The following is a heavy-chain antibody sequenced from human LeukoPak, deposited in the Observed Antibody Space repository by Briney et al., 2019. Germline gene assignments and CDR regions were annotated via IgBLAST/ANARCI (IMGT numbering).Heavy chain of an antibody. Sequence: PSETLSLTCTVSGGSISNYYWSWIRQPPGKGLEWIGDMYYSGRTNYNPSLKSRVTISVDTSKNQFSLKLSSVTAADTAVYYCARHGRGAAAGSDYWGQGTLVTVSS. CDR1: GGSISNYY. CDR2: MYYSGRT. D-gene: IGHD6-13*01. V-gene: IGHV4-59*08. CDR3: ARHGRGAAAGSDY. J-gene: IGHJ4*02.